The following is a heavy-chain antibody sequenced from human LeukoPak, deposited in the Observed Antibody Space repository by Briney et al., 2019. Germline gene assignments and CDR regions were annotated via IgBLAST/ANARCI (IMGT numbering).Heavy chain of an antibody. CDR3: PRDWPPLDY. J-gene: IGHJ4*02. Sequence: PGGSLRLSCAASGFTFSTFAMHWVRQAPHKGLEWVALMSYDGRHIYYADSVKGRFTISRDNSQNTLFLQMNSLRDEDTALYYCPRDWPPLDYWGQGTLVTVSS. CDR1: GFTFSTFA. V-gene: IGHV3-30*04. CDR2: MSYDGRHI.